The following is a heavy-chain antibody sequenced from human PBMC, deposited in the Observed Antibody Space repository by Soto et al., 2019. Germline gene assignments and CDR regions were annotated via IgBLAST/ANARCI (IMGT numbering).Heavy chain of an antibody. CDR3: ARDEAAAVAYYYYCYMDV. J-gene: IGHJ6*03. Sequence: AASVKVSCKASGYTFTSYAMHWVRQAPGQRLEWMGWINAGNGNTKYSQKFQGRVTITRDTSASTAYMELSSLRSEDTAVYYCARDEAAAVAYYYYCYMDVWAKGTTVNVSS. CDR2: INAGNGNT. V-gene: IGHV1-3*01. CDR1: GYTFTSYA. D-gene: IGHD6-13*01.